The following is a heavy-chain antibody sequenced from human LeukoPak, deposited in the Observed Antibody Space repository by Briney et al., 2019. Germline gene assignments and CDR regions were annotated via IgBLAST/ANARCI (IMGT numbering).Heavy chain of an antibody. CDR2: ISSSSSDI. Sequence: GGSLRLSCAVSEFSFSRFGMTWVRQAPGKGLEWVSSISSSSSDIYYVDSVKGRFTISRDNSKNSLYLQMNSLRAEGTAVYYCATGYSGYHSNYYYMDVWGKGTTVTVSS. J-gene: IGHJ6*03. CDR3: ATGYSGYHSNYYYMDV. V-gene: IGHV3-21*01. D-gene: IGHD5-12*01. CDR1: EFSFSRFG.